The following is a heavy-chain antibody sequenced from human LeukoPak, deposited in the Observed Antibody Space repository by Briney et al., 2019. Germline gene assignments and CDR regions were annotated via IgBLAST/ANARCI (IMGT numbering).Heavy chain of an antibody. CDR3: ARGTTESTIFGVVIKRGGYFDY. J-gene: IGHJ4*02. Sequence: VASVKVSCKASGYTFTSYYMHWVRQAPGQGLEWMGIINPSGGSTSYAQKFQGRVTMTRDTSTSTVYMELSSLRSEDTAVYYCARGTTESTIFGVVIKRGGYFDYWGQGTLVTVSS. CDR2: INPSGGST. D-gene: IGHD3-3*01. CDR1: GYTFTSYY. V-gene: IGHV1-46*01.